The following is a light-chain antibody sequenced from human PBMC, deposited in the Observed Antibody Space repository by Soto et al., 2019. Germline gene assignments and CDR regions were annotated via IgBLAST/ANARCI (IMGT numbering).Light chain of an antibody. CDR3: QHYNSYSEE. J-gene: IGKJ1*01. V-gene: IGKV1-5*03. Sequence: DIQMTRSPSTLSGSVGDRVTITWRASQTISSWLAWYQQKPGKAPKLLIYKASTLKSGVPSRFSGSGSGTEFTLTISSLQPDDFATYYCQHYNSYSEEFGQGTKVDIK. CDR2: KAS. CDR1: QTISSW.